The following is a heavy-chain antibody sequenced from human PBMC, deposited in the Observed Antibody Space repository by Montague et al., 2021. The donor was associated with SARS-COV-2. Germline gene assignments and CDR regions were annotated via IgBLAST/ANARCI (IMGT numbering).Heavy chain of an antibody. CDR2: IYWNDDK. CDR3: AHSRYYYYDISGYRVYYFDY. V-gene: IGHV2-5*01. J-gene: IGHJ4*02. Sequence: PALVTPTQTLTLTCTFSGFSLSTSGVGVGWIRQPPGKALEWLALIYWNDDKRYSPSLKSRLTITKDTSKNQVVLTMTNMDPVDTATYYCAHSRYYYYDISGYRVYYFDYWGQGTLVTVSS. CDR1: GFSLSTSGVG. D-gene: IGHD3-22*01.